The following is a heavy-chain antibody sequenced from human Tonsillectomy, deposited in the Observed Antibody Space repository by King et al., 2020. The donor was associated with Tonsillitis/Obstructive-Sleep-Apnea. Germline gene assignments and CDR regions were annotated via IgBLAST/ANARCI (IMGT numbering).Heavy chain of an antibody. J-gene: IGHJ4*02. D-gene: IGHD3-22*01. CDR2: IWYDGSNK. CDR1: GFTFSSYG. V-gene: IGHV3-33*01. CDR3: ARASIYYDSSGYYYPFDY. Sequence: VQLVQSGGGVVQPGRSLRLSCAASGFTFSSYGMHWVRQAPGKGLEWGAVIWYDGSNKYYADSVKGRFTISRDNSKNTLYLQMNSLRAEDTAVYYCARASIYYDSSGYYYPFDYWGQGTLVTVSS.